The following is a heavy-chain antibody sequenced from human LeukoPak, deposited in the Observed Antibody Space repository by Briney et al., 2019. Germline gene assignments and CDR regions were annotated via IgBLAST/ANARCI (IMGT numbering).Heavy chain of an antibody. Sequence: ASVKVSCKASGYTFTSYDINWVRQAAGQGLEWMGWMNPNSGNTGYAQKFQGRVTLTRNTSISTAHMDLSSLRSEDTAVYYCARGGIPAAVDFAYWGQGTLVTVSS. CDR3: ARGGIPAAVDFAY. D-gene: IGHD6-13*01. CDR2: MNPNSGNT. V-gene: IGHV1-8*01. CDR1: GYTFTSYD. J-gene: IGHJ4*02.